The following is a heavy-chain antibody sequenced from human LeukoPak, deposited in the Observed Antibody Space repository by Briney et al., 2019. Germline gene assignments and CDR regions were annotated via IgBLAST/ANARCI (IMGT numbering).Heavy chain of an antibody. V-gene: IGHV3-23*01. J-gene: IGHJ6*02. CDR1: GFTFSSYV. Sequence: PGGSLRLSCAASGFTFSSYVMSWVRQAPGKGLEWVSAISGGGGSTYYAGSVKGRFTISRDNSKNTLYLQMNSLRAEDTGVYYCAKDLSWSGYSMGTNYNYGMDVWGQGTTVTVSS. CDR3: AKDLSWSGYSMGTNYNYGMDV. D-gene: IGHD3-3*01. CDR2: ISGGGGST.